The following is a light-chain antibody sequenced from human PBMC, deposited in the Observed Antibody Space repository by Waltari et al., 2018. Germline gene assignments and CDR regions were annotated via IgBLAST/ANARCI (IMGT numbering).Light chain of an antibody. CDR2: GAS. V-gene: IGKV3-15*01. J-gene: IGKJ4*01. CDR3: QQYNNWPPLT. Sequence: EILMTPFPATLSVAPGERATLACRASQSVSSDLAWYQQKPGQPPRLLIYGASTRATGVPDRISGSGSGTDFTLTISSLQSEDFAIYYCQQYNNWPPLTFGGGTKVEIK. CDR1: QSVSSD.